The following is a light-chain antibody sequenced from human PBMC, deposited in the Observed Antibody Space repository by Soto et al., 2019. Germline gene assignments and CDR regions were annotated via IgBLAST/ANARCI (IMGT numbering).Light chain of an antibody. V-gene: IGKV3-20*01. CDR2: GAS. CDR1: QSVSSTY. CDR3: QQYCGSLWT. Sequence: EIVLTQSPGTLSLSPGERATLSCRSSQSVSSTYLAWYQQKPGQAPRLLIYGASNRATGIPDRFSGSGSGTDFTLTISRLEPEDFAVYYCQQYCGSLWTFGQGTRVDI. J-gene: IGKJ1*01.